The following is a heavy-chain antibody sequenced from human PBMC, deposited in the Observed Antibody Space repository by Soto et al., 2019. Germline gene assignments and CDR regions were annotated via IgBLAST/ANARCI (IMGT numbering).Heavy chain of an antibody. V-gene: IGHV3-23*01. D-gene: IGHD3-3*01. J-gene: IGHJ4*02. CDR2: ISGSGGST. Sequence: GGSLRLSCAASGFTFSSYSMSWVRQAPGKGLEWVSAISGSGGSTYYADSVKGRFTISRDNSKNTLYLQMNSLRAEDTAVYYCAKDNYDFWRAKDNWGQGALVTVSS. CDR3: AKDNYDFWRAKDN. CDR1: GFTFSSYS.